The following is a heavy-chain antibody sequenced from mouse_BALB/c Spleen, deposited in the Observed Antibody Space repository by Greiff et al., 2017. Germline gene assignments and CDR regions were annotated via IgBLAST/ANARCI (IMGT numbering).Heavy chain of an antibody. Sequence: QVQLQQSGAELVRPGTSVKVSCKASGYAFTNYLIEWVKQTPGQGLEWIGVINPGSGGTNYNEKFKGQATLTADKSSSTAYMQLSSLTSDDSAVYFCARYQSTTLYAMDYWGQGTSVTVSS. V-gene: IGHV1-54*01. CDR1: GYAFTNYL. CDR2: INPGSGGT. D-gene: IGHD2-14*01. CDR3: ARYQSTTLYAMDY. J-gene: IGHJ4*01.